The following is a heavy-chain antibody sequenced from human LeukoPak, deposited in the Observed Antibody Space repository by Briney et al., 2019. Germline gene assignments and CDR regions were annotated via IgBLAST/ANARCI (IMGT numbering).Heavy chain of an antibody. V-gene: IGHV1-8*01. D-gene: IGHD5-24*01. J-gene: IGHJ4*02. CDR2: MNPNSGST. Sequence: ASVKVSCKASGYTFTSYDINWMRQATGQGLEWKGWMNPNSGSTGYAKKFEGRVTMTRNTSRSTAYMELSSLRSEDTAVYYCAVEGLRDGYNFHAGSGYWGQGTLVTVSS. CDR1: GYTFTSYD. CDR3: AVEGLRDGYNFHAGSGY.